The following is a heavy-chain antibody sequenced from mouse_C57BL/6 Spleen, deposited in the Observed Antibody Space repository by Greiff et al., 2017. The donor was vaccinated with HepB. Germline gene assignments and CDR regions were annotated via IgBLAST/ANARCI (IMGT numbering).Heavy chain of an antibody. J-gene: IGHJ1*03. D-gene: IGHD2-4*01. CDR2: INPNNGGT. Sequence: VQLQQSGPELVKPGASVKIPCKASGYTFTDYNMDWVKQSHGKSLEWIGDINPNNGGTIYNQKFKGKATLTVDKSSSTAYMELRSLTSEDTAVYYCARYDYDRYWYFDVWGTGTTVTVSS. CDR3: ARYDYDRYWYFDV. CDR1: GYTFTDYN. V-gene: IGHV1-18*01.